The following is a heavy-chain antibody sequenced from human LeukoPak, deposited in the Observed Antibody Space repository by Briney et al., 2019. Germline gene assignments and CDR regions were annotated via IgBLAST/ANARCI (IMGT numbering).Heavy chain of an antibody. D-gene: IGHD5-12*01. CDR2: IRGNVATT. V-gene: IGHV3-23*01. J-gene: IGHJ4*02. CDR3: ANGLPFAF. Sequence: PGGSLRLSCAASGFTFTNYAMSWVRQAPGKGLEWASTIRGNVATTYYADSVKGPFTLSRDNSRNTLSLQMNSLRAEDTAVYYCANGLPFAFWGQGTPVTLSS. CDR1: GFTFTNYA.